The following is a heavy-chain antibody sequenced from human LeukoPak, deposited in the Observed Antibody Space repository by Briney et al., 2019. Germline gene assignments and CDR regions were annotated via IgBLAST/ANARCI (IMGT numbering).Heavy chain of an antibody. Sequence: NPSETLSLTCAVYGGSFSGYYWSWIRQPPGKGLEWIGEINHSGSTNYNPSLKSRVTISVDTSKNQFPLKLSSVTAADTAVYYCARGNPVWDLEWLLFDYYYMDVWGKGTTVTVSS. D-gene: IGHD3-3*01. CDR1: GGSFSGYY. CDR2: INHSGST. J-gene: IGHJ6*03. V-gene: IGHV4-34*01. CDR3: ARGNPVWDLEWLLFDYYYMDV.